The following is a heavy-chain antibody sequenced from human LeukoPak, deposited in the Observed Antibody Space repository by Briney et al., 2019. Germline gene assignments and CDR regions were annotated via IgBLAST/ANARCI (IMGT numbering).Heavy chain of an antibody. J-gene: IGHJ6*03. CDR2: IDGSGGST. Sequence: PGGSLRLSCAAPGFTFSSYAMSWVRQAPGKGLEWVSAIDGSGGSTFYADSVKGRFTFSRDNSKNTLYLQMHSLRAEDTAIYYCAKTYSSSCYNYMDVWSKGTTVTVSS. V-gene: IGHV3-23*01. CDR3: AKTYSSSCYNYMDV. CDR1: GFTFSSYA. D-gene: IGHD6-13*01.